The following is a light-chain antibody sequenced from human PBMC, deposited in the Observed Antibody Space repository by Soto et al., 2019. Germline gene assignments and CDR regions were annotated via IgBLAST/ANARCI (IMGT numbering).Light chain of an antibody. CDR2: DAS. V-gene: IGKV1-5*01. CDR3: QQYNSYSPT. Sequence: DLQMTQSPSSLSASVGDTVTITCRASQSVSTWLAWYQQKAGKAPKLLIYDASSLESGXXXXXXXXXXXXXXXXTISSLQPEDSATYYCQQYNSYSPTFGQGTKVEI. J-gene: IGKJ1*01. CDR1: QSVSTW.